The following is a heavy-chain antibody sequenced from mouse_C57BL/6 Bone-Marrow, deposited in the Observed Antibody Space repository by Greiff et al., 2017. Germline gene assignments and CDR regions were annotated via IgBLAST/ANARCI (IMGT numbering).Heavy chain of an antibody. J-gene: IGHJ4*01. V-gene: IGHV5-9-1*02. CDR3: TRDHDGYYGWYDMDY. CDR1: GFTFSSYA. Sequence: EVKVVESGEGLVKPGGSLKLSCAASGFTFSSYAMSWVRQTPEKRLEWVAYISSGGDYIYYADTVKGRFTISRDNARNTLYQQMSSLKSEDTAMYYWTRDHDGYYGWYDMDYWGQGTSVTVSS. D-gene: IGHD2-3*01. CDR2: ISSGGDYI.